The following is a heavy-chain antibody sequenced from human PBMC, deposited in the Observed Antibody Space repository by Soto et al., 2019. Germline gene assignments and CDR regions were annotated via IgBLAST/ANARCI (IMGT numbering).Heavy chain of an antibody. V-gene: IGHV1-18*01. CDR2: ISAYNGNT. CDR1: GYTFTSYG. CDR3: ARDDLTGYYFAFDV. J-gene: IGHJ3*01. D-gene: IGHD3-9*01. Sequence: ASVKVSCKASGYTFTSYGISWVLQAPGQGLEWMGWISAYNGNTNYAQKLQGRVTMTTDTSTSTAYMELRSLRSDGTAVYYCARDDLTGYYFAFDVWGQGTMVTVSS.